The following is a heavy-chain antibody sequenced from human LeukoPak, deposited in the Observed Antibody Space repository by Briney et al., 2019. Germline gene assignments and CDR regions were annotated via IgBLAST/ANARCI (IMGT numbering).Heavy chain of an antibody. J-gene: IGHJ4*02. CDR2: ISGSGGRT. D-gene: IGHD3-22*01. CDR3: ARGGHYYDSSGYYGGTNFDY. Sequence: GGSLRLSCAASGFTFSSYAMSWVRQAPGKGLEWVSGISGSGGRTYYADSVKGQFTISRDNSKNTPYLQMNSLRAEDTAVYYCARGGHYYDSSGYYGGTNFDYWGQGTLVTVSS. CDR1: GFTFSSYA. V-gene: IGHV3-23*01.